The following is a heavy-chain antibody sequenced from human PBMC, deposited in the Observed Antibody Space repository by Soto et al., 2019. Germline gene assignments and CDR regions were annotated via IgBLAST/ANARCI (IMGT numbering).Heavy chain of an antibody. V-gene: IGHV4-4*07. Sequence: SETQSRTCTVSGGYISTYFWSWIRQPAGGGLEWIGRIYTTGSTNYNPSLKSRVTMSLDTSRNQFSLKLSSVTAADTAVYYCAREGGYFDSSGSGVYHYHGVDVWGQGTTVTVSS. J-gene: IGHJ6*02. CDR1: GGYISTYF. CDR2: IYTTGST. D-gene: IGHD3-22*01. CDR3: AREGGYFDSSGSGVYHYHGVDV.